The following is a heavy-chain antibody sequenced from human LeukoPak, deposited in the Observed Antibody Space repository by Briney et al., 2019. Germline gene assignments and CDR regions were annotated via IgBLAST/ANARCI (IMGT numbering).Heavy chain of an antibody. Sequence: GESLKISCKGSGYSFTNYWIGWVRQMPGKGLEWMGIIYPGDSDTRYSPSFQGQVTISADKSISTAYLQWGSLKASDTAMYYCARQKTGYSYGHDYYYYYGMDVWGQGTTVTVSS. CDR1: GYSFTNYW. V-gene: IGHV5-51*01. J-gene: IGHJ6*02. CDR2: IYPGDSDT. D-gene: IGHD5-18*01. CDR3: ARQKTGYSYGHDYYYYYGMDV.